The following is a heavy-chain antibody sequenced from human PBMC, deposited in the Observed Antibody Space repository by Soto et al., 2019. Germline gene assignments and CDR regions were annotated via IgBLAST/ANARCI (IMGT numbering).Heavy chain of an antibody. D-gene: IGHD4-17*01. V-gene: IGHV4-30-4*01. Sequence: PSETLSLTCTVSGGSISSGDYYWSWIRQPPGKGLEWIGYIYYSGSTYYNPSLKSRVTISVDTSKNQFSLKLSSVTAADTAVYYCARGSLHDYGDSNWFDPWGQGTLVTVSS. CDR1: GGSISSGDYY. J-gene: IGHJ5*02. CDR2: IYYSGST. CDR3: ARGSLHDYGDSNWFDP.